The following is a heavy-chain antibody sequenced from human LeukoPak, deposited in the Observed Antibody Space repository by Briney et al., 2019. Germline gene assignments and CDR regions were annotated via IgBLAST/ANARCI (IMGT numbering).Heavy chain of an antibody. CDR2: INPHSGGT. CDR3: AREYYDSSAYNQEAIDY. J-gene: IGHJ4*02. CDR1: GYTFTDYY. V-gene: IGHV1-2*02. Sequence: ASVKVSCKASGYTFTDYYVNWVRQAPGQGLEWLGWINPHSGGTSYAQKFQGRVTMTRDTSISTAYMELSRLRSDDSAVYYCAREYYDSSAYNQEAIDYWGQGTLVTVSS. D-gene: IGHD3-22*01.